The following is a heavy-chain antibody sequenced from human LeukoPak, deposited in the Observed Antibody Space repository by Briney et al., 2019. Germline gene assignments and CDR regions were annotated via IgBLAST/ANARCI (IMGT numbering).Heavy chain of an antibody. D-gene: IGHD2-2*02. J-gene: IGHJ3*02. CDR3: ARRIYCTSTSCYRGPDAFDT. V-gene: IGHV3-23*01. CDR2: ISGSGSST. Sequence: PGGSLRLSCAASGFTFSSYAMSWVRQAPGKGLEWFSTISGSGSSTYYADSVKGRFTISRDNSKNALYLQMNSLRAEDTAVYYCARRIYCTSTSCYRGPDAFDTWGQGTMVTVSS. CDR1: GFTFSSYA.